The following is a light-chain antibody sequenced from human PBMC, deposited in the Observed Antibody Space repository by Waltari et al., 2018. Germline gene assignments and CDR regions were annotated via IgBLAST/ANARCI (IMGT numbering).Light chain of an antibody. J-gene: IGLJ7*01. CDR2: ENT. CDR1: SSNIGNNY. V-gene: IGLV1-51*02. Sequence: QSVLTQPPSVSAAPGQRVTISCSGGSSNIGNNYVSWYRQFPGTAPKLLTYENTERPAGFPGRFSGAKSGTSATLDITGLQAGDEADYYCGTWDSSLSGAVFGGGTHLTVL. CDR3: GTWDSSLSGAV.